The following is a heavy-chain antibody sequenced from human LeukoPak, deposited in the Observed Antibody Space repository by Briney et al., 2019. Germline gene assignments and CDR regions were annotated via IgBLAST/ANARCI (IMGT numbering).Heavy chain of an antibody. V-gene: IGHV3-30*03. D-gene: IGHD3-22*01. CDR2: ISYDGSNK. CDR1: GFTFSNFG. CDR3: ARRAGDYSHPYDY. J-gene: IGHJ4*02. Sequence: GGSLRLSCAASGFTFSNFGMHWIRQAPGKGLEWVAVISYDGSNKYWGDSVKGRFTISRDNSKNTLYLQMNSLRAEDTAVYYCARRAGDYSHPYDYWGQGTLVTVSS.